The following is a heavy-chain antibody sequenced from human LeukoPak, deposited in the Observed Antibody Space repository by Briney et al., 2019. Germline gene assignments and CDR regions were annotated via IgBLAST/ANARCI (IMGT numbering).Heavy chain of an antibody. CDR2: ISGSGGST. CDR1: GFTSSSYA. D-gene: IGHD1-26*01. Sequence: GGSLRLSCAASGFTSSSYAMSWVRQAPGKGLECVSAISGSGGSTYHADSVKGRFTISRDNSKNTLYLQMTSLRAEDTAVYYCAKDMEGAPGAFLDYWGQGTLVTVSS. CDR3: AKDMEGAPGAFLDY. V-gene: IGHV3-23*01. J-gene: IGHJ4*02.